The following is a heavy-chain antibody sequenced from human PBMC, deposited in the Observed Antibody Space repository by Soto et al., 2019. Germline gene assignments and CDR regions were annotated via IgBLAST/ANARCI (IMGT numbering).Heavy chain of an antibody. J-gene: IGHJ4*02. CDR1: GGSISSNY. CDR3: ARYRREAVAGYTLDN. D-gene: IGHD6-13*01. CDR2: VYNSGST. Sequence: LSLTCTVSGGSISSNYWTWIRQPPGKGLEWIGYVYNSGSTNYNPSLKSRVTISEDTSKSQFSLKVNSMTAADTAVYYCARYRREAVAGYTLDNWGQGMLVTVSS. V-gene: IGHV4-59*01.